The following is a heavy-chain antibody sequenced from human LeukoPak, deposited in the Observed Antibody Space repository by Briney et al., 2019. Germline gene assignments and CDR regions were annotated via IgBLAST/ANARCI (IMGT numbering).Heavy chain of an antibody. D-gene: IGHD6-13*01. CDR2: IFDTRSS. V-gene: IGHV4-59*01. J-gene: IGHJ4*02. Sequence: GLXXIGNIFDTRSSSYNPSLKSRVTITVDTSKNQFSLKLTSVTAADTAVYFCARGFSAAAQLDYWGQGTLVTVSS. CDR3: ARGFSAAAQLDY.